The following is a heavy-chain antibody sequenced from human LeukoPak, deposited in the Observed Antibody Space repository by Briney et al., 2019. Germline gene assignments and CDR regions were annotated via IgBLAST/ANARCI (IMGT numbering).Heavy chain of an antibody. V-gene: IGHV1-24*01. Sequence: GASVKVSFKVSGYTLTELSMHWVRQAPGKGLEWMGGFDPEDGETIYAQKFQGRVTMTEDTSTDTAYMELSSLRSEDTAVYYCATGLIQVWLPVNFDYWGQGTLVTVSS. D-gene: IGHD5-18*01. CDR1: GYTLTELS. CDR3: ATGLIQVWLPVNFDY. J-gene: IGHJ4*02. CDR2: FDPEDGET.